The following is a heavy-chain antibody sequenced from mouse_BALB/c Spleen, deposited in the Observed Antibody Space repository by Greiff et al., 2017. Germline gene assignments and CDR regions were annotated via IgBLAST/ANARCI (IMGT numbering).Heavy chain of an antibody. CDR3: ARSLYGNSWFAY. CDR2: IYPGSGST. J-gene: IGHJ3*01. V-gene: IGHV1-81*01. D-gene: IGHD2-1*01. Sequence: VQLQQSGPELVKPGASVKMSCKASGYTFTDYVISWVKQRTGQGLEWIGEIYPGSGSTYYNEKFKGKATLTADKSSNTAYMQLSSLTSEDSAVYFCARSLYGNSWFAYWGQGTLVTVSA. CDR1: GYTFTDYV.